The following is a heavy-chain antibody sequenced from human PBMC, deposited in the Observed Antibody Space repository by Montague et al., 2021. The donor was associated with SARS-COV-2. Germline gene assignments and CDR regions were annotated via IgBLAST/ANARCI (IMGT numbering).Heavy chain of an antibody. CDR3: ARTWTFGELLYDAFDI. V-gene: IGHV2-70*01. Sequence: PALVKPTQTLTLTCTFSGFSLSTSGMCVSWFRQPPGKALEWLALIDWDDDKYYSTSLKTRLTISKDTSKNQVVLTMTNMDPVDTATYYCARTWTFGELLYDAFDIWGQGTMVTVSS. D-gene: IGHD3-10*01. J-gene: IGHJ3*02. CDR2: IDWDDDK. CDR1: GFSLSTSGMC.